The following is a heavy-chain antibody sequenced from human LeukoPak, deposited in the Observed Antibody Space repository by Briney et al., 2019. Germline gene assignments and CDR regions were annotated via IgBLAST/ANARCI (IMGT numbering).Heavy chain of an antibody. V-gene: IGHV4-61*02. D-gene: IGHD3-22*01. CDR2: IYTSGRT. J-gene: IGHJ6*03. CDR3: ARGYDLGSPTRNFYYLDV. Sequence: SDTLSLTCTVAGGSISSGSYYWSSIRQPAGNGLELIGRIYTSGRTTYNPSFKSRVTISVDTSKNPLSLKLSSVTAADTVVYYLARGYDLGSPTRNFYYLDVWGKGPTVTVSS. CDR1: GGSISSGSYY.